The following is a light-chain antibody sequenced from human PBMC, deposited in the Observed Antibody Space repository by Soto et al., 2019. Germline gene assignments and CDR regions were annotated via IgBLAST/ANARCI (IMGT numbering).Light chain of an antibody. CDR1: QSIAGY. V-gene: IGKV1-39*01. J-gene: IGKJ1*01. CDR2: ATS. Sequence: DIQMTQSPSSLSASVGDRVTITCRASQSIAGYLNWYQQKPGEAPKLLIYATSTLQSGVPSRFSGSGSGADYTLTISSLHPEDFATYSCQQSHSTPRTFGQGTKVEIK. CDR3: QQSHSTPRT.